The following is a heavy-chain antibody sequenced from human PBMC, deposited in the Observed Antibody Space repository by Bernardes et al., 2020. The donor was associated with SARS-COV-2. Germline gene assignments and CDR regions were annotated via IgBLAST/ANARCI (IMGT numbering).Heavy chain of an antibody. D-gene: IGHD3-16*01. V-gene: IGHV4-34*01. J-gene: IGHJ5*02. CDR1: GGSVSGYY. CDR2: INHSGST. CDR3: ARDGVVDVSGSVSWFDP. Sequence: SQSLSLTCAVYGGSVSGYYWSWLRQPPGKGLEWMGEINHSGSTNYNPSLKSRVTISVDTSKNQFSLKLSSVTAADTAVYYCARDGVVDVSGSVSWFDPWGQGTLVTVSS.